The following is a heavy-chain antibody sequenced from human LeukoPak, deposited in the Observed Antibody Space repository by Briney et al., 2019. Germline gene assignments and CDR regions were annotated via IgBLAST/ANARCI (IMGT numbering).Heavy chain of an antibody. D-gene: IGHD2-15*01. CDR1: GFTFSSYA. CDR3: ARPRLEYCSGGSCFDAFDI. J-gene: IGHJ3*02. V-gene: IGHV3-23*01. Sequence: PGGSLRLSCAASGFTFSSYALNWVRQGPGKGLEWVSAISGSGSTTYYADSVKGRFTISRDNSKNTLFLQMNSLTAEDTAIYSCARPRLEYCSGGSCFDAFDIWGQGTMVTVSS. CDR2: ISGSGSTT.